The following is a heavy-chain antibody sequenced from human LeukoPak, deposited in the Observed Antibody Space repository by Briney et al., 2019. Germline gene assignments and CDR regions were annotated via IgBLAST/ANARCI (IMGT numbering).Heavy chain of an antibody. J-gene: IGHJ5*02. Sequence: SETLSLTCTVSGGSISSYYWSWIRQPPGKGLEWIGYIYYSGSTSYNPSLRSRVTISIDTSKNQFSLKVSSVTAADTAIYYCAREVQLVPGWFDPWGQGTLVTVSS. D-gene: IGHD6-6*01. CDR1: GGSISSYY. CDR2: IYYSGST. CDR3: AREVQLVPGWFDP. V-gene: IGHV4-59*06.